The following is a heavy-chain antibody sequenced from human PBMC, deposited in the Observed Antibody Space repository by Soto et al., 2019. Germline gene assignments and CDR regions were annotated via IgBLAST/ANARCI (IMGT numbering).Heavy chain of an antibody. J-gene: IGHJ4*02. CDR3: ARDTRSGYDFWSGYYTGAYYFDY. CDR2: ISAYNGNT. CDR1: GYTFTSYG. V-gene: IGHV1-18*01. D-gene: IGHD3-3*01. Sequence: ASVKVSCKASGYTFTSYGISWVRQAPGQGLEWMGWISAYNGNTNYAQKLQGRVTMTTDTSTSTAYMELRSLRSDDTAVYYCARDTRSGYDFWSGYYTGAYYFDYWGQGTLVTVSS.